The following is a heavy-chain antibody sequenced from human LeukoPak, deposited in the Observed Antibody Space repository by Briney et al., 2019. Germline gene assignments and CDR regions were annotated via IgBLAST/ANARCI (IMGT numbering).Heavy chain of an antibody. Sequence: GGSLRLSCAASGFTFSNAWMSWVRQAPGKGLEWVGRIKSKTDGGTTDHAAPVKGRFTISRDDSKNTLYLQMNSLKTEDTAVYYCTTGITMVRGVSNWGQGTLVTVSS. CDR1: GFTFSNAW. V-gene: IGHV3-15*01. CDR2: IKSKTDGGTT. J-gene: IGHJ4*02. CDR3: TTGITMVRGVSN. D-gene: IGHD3-10*01.